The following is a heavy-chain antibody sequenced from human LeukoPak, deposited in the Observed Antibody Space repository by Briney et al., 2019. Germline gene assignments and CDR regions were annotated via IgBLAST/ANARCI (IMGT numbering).Heavy chain of an antibody. Sequence: GASVKVSCKASGYTFTSYGISWVRQAPGQGLEWMGWINPNSGDTHYAQKFQGRVTMTGDTSISTAYMDLNSLISDDTAVYYCARVQYQLLFEGNWFDPWGQGTLVTVSS. CDR3: ARVQYQLLFEGNWFDP. V-gene: IGHV1-2*02. CDR1: GYTFTSYG. J-gene: IGHJ5*02. D-gene: IGHD2-2*01. CDR2: INPNSGDT.